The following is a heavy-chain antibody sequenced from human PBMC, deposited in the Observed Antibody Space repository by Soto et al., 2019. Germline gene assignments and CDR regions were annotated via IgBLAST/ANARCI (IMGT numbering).Heavy chain of an antibody. Sequence: GGSLRISCAASGFTFSSYAMSWVRQAPGKGLEWVSAISGSGGSTYYADSVKGRFTISRDNSKNTLYLQMNSLRAEDTAVYYCAKYWGNCYYYMDVWGKGTTVTVSS. CDR1: GFTFSSYA. J-gene: IGHJ6*03. CDR3: AKYWGNCYYYMDV. D-gene: IGHD3-16*01. CDR2: ISGSGGST. V-gene: IGHV3-23*01.